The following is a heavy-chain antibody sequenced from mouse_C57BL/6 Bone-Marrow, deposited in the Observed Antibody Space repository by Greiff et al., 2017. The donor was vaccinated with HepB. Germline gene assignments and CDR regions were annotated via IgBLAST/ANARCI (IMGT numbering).Heavy chain of an antibody. CDR2: ISNLAYSI. D-gene: IGHD1-1*01. J-gene: IGHJ2*01. CDR3: ARSGGYGSSLDY. Sequence: EVMLVESGGGLVQPGGSLKLSCAASGFTFSDYGMAWVRQAPRKGPEWVAFISNLAYSIYYADTVTGRFTIARENAKNTLYLEMSSLRSEDTAMYYCARSGGYGSSLDYWGQGTTLTVSA. V-gene: IGHV5-15*01. CDR1: GFTFSDYG.